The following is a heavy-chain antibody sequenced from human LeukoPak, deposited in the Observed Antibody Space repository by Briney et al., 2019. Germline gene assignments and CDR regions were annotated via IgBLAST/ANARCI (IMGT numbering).Heavy chain of an antibody. CDR3: ARVSITMVRGVIYQQYYFDY. Sequence: SETLSLTCTVSGGSISSYYWSWIRQPPGKGLEWIGYIYYSGSTNYNPSLKSRVTISVDTSKNQFSLKLSSVAAADTAVYYCARVSITMVRGVIYQQYYFDYWGQGTLVTVSS. D-gene: IGHD3-10*01. CDR2: IYYSGST. V-gene: IGHV4-59*01. CDR1: GGSISSYY. J-gene: IGHJ4*02.